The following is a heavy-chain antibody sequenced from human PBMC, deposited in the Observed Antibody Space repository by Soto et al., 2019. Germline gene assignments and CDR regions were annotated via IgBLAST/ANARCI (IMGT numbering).Heavy chain of an antibody. D-gene: IGHD5-12*01. CDR1: GFTFSSYA. Sequence: GSLRLSGAASGFTFSSYAMHWVRQAPGKGLEWVAVISYDGSNKYYADSVKGRFTISRDNSKNTLYLQMNSLRAEDTAVYYCASGPRGGYDFDYWGQGTLVTVSS. V-gene: IGHV3-30-3*01. CDR2: ISYDGSNK. J-gene: IGHJ4*02. CDR3: ASGPRGGYDFDY.